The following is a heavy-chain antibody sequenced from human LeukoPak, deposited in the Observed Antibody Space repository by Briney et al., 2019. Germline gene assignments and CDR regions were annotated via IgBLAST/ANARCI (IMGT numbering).Heavy chain of an antibody. CDR2: MNPNSGNT. CDR3: AKTATRGDYDLYYYYYYMDV. Sequence: ASVKVSCKASGYTFTSYDINWVRQATGQGLEWMGWMNPNSGNTGYAQKFQGRVTITRNTSISTAYMELSSLRSEDTAVYYCAKTATRGDYDLYYYYYYMDVWGKGTTVTVSS. V-gene: IGHV1-8*03. D-gene: IGHD4-17*01. J-gene: IGHJ6*03. CDR1: GYTFTSYD.